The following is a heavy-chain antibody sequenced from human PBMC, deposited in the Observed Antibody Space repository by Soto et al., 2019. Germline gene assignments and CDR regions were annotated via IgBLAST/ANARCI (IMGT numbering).Heavy chain of an antibody. CDR1: GGSISSYY. V-gene: IGHV4-59*01. CDR2: ISYSGST. Sequence: QVQLQESGPGLVKPSETLSLTCTVSGGSISSYYWSWIRQTPGKGLEWIGFISYSGSTSYNPSLKSRVTMSVDTSKNQFSLKLSSVTAADTAVYYCARYSGTYYVYWGQGALVTVSS. CDR3: ARYSGTYYVY. J-gene: IGHJ4*02. D-gene: IGHD1-26*01.